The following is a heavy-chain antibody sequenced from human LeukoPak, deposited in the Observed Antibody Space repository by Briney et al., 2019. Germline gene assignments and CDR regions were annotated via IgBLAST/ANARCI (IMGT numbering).Heavy chain of an antibody. V-gene: IGHV4-34*01. CDR2: INHSGST. CDR3: ARGLGYSSSWTREDAFDI. CDR1: GGSFSGYY. J-gene: IGHJ3*02. D-gene: IGHD6-13*01. Sequence: PSETLSLTCAVYGGSFSGYYWSWIRQPPGKGLGWIGEINHSGSTNYNPSLKSRVTISVDTSKNQFSLKLSSVTAADTAVYYCARGLGYSSSWTREDAFDIWGQGTMVTVSS.